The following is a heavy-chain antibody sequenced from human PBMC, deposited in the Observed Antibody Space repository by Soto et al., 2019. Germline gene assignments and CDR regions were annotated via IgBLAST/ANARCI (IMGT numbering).Heavy chain of an antibody. Sequence: GESLKISCKGSGYSFTSYWIGWVRQMAGKGLEWIGIIYPGDSDTRYSPSFQGQVTISADKSISTAYLQWSSLKASDTAMYYCARLLDDIVVPNRFAPWGQGTLVTLS. CDR3: ARLLDDIVVPNRFAP. V-gene: IGHV5-51*01. CDR1: GYSFTSYW. CDR2: IYPGDSDT. J-gene: IGHJ5*02. D-gene: IGHD2-15*01.